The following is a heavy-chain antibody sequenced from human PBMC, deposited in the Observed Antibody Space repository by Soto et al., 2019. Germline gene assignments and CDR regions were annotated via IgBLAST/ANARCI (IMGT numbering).Heavy chain of an antibody. CDR2: IIPIFGTA. CDR3: ARGPRPFYYDSSGYPFDY. Sequence: VKVSCKASGGTFSSYAFSWVRQAPGQGLEWMGGIIPIFGTADYAQKFQGRVTITADESTSTAYMELSSLRSEDTAVYYCARGPRPFYYDSSGYPFDYWGQGTLVTVSS. D-gene: IGHD3-22*01. J-gene: IGHJ4*02. V-gene: IGHV1-69*01. CDR1: GGTFSSYA.